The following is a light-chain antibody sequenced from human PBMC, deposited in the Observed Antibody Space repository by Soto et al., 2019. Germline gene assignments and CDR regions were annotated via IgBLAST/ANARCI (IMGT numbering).Light chain of an antibody. V-gene: IGKV1-9*01. Sequence: DIRLTQSPSFLSGSVGDRVTITCRASQDINSYLAWYRQKPGKAPKLLIYAATTLVSAVPSRFSGGGSGTEFALTISSLKPEDVATYYCQQLRMYPRTFGQGTKVEF. J-gene: IGKJ1*01. CDR1: QDINSY. CDR2: AAT. CDR3: QQLRMYPRT.